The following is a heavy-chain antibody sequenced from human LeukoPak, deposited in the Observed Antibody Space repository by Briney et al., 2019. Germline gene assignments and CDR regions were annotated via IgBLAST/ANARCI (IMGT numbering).Heavy chain of an antibody. V-gene: IGHV4-31*11. D-gene: IGHD3-10*01. CDR3: AREYGSGSYDL. Sequence: PSETLSLTCAVSGGSISSGGYYWSWIRQHPGKGLEWIGYRYYSGSTYYNPSLKSRVTISVDTSKNHFSLKLSSVTAADTAVYYCAREYGSGSYDLWGQGTLVTVSS. CDR2: RYYSGST. J-gene: IGHJ5*02. CDR1: GGSISSGGYY.